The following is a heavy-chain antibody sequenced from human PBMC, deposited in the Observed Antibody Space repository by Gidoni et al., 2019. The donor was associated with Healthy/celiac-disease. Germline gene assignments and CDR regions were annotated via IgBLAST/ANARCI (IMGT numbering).Heavy chain of an antibody. V-gene: IGHV3-9*01. J-gene: IGHJ4*02. CDR3: AKDISGYYDSSGYLDY. D-gene: IGHD3-22*01. Sequence: EVQLVDSGGGLVQLGRSLRLSCAASGFTFDDYAMHWVRQAPGKGLEWVSGISWNSGSIGYADSVKGRFTISRDNAKNSLYLQMNSLRAEDTALYYCAKDISGYYDSSGYLDYWGQGTLVTVSS. CDR2: ISWNSGSI. CDR1: GFTFDDYA.